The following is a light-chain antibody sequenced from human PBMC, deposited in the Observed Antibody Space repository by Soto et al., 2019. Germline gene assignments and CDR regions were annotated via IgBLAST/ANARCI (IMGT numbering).Light chain of an antibody. CDR2: DVS. CDR3: SSYTSSSTL. CDR1: SSDVGGYNY. V-gene: IGLV2-14*01. Sequence: QSALTQPASVSGSPGQSITISCTGTSSDVGGYNYVSWYQQHPDKAPKLMIYDVSNRPSGVSNRFSGSKSGSTASLTISGLQAEDEADYYCSSYTSSSTLFGTGTKVTVL. J-gene: IGLJ1*01.